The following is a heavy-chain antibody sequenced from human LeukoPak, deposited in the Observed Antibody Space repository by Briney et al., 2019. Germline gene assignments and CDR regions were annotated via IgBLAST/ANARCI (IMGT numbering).Heavy chain of an antibody. CDR1: GGSISSYY. CDR2: IYYSGST. J-gene: IGHJ4*02. CDR3: ARAKTDYDSSGYDY. D-gene: IGHD3-22*01. V-gene: IGHV4-59*01. Sequence: SETLSLTCTVSGGSISSYYWSWIRQPPGKGLEWIGYIYYSGSTNYNPSLKSRVTISVDTSKNQFSLKLSSVTAAGTAVYYCARAKTDYDSSGYDYWGQGTLVTVSS.